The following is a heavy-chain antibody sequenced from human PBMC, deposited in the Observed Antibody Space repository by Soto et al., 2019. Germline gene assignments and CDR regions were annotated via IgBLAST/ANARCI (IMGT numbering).Heavy chain of an antibody. Sequence: QVQLVQSGAEVKKPGASVKVSCKASGYSFTSYDMNWVRQAPGQGLEWMGWVNPNSGDTDYAQKFQDRVTMTTDTSIRTAYMELSSLRSEDTAVYYCARVSFLAPVTGAEIFDFWGQGTMVPVSS. V-gene: IGHV1-8*01. CDR2: VNPNSGDT. CDR3: ARVSFLAPVTGAEIFDF. J-gene: IGHJ3*01. CDR1: GYSFTSYD. D-gene: IGHD2-21*02.